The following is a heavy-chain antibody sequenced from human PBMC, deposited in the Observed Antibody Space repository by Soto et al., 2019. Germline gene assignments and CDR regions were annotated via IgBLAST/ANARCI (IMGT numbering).Heavy chain of an antibody. CDR1: GFTFSSYA. V-gene: IGHV3-23*01. CDR3: AKGQGWSYYYDS. D-gene: IGHD2-15*01. CDR2: IGGSGGT. Sequence: EVQLLESGGGLVQPGGSLRLSCAASGFTFSSYAMSWVRLAPGKGLEWFSSIGGSGGTYYADSVKGRFTISRDNSKNMLYLHLNSLRADDTAMYYCAKGQGWSYYYDSWGQGTLVIVSS. J-gene: IGHJ4*02.